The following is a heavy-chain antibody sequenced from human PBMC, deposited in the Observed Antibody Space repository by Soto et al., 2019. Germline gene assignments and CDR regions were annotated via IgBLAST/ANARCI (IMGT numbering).Heavy chain of an antibody. Sequence: QVQLVQSGAEVKKPGSSMKVSCKASGGTFSSYAISWVRQAPGQGLEWMGGIIPISDTTNYAQKFQGRVTNTADESTSTAYMELSSLRSEDTAVYYCARSQGSSTSLEIYYYYYYGLDVWGQGTTVTVSS. J-gene: IGHJ6*02. D-gene: IGHD2-2*01. CDR1: GGTFSSYA. V-gene: IGHV1-69*01. CDR2: IIPISDTT. CDR3: ARSQGSSTSLEIYYYYYYGLDV.